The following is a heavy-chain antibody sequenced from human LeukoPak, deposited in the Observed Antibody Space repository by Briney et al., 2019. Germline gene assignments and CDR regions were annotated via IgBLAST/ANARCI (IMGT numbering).Heavy chain of an antibody. D-gene: IGHD6-13*01. CDR1: GGSINSSSYY. J-gene: IGHJ5*02. Sequence: SETLSLTCTVSGGSINSSSYYWGWVRQPPGKGLEWIGSMYYRGSTYYNPSLKSRVTISVDTSKNQFSLKLSSVTAADTAVYYCARGIAAAEGWFDPWGQGTLVTVSS. CDR3: ARGIAAAEGWFDP. V-gene: IGHV4-39*07. CDR2: MYYRGST.